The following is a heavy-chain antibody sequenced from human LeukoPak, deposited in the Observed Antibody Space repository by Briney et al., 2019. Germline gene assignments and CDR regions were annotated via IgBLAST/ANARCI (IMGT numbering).Heavy chain of an antibody. V-gene: IGHV4-59*01. CDR3: ARASYDILTGYYYFDY. Sequence: PSETLSLTCTVSGGSISSYYWSWIRQPPGKGLEWIGYIYYSGSTNYNPSLKSRVTILVDTSKNQFSLKLSSVTAADTAVYYCARASYDILTGYYYFDYWGQGTLVTVSS. J-gene: IGHJ4*02. CDR1: GGSISSYY. D-gene: IGHD3-9*01. CDR2: IYYSGST.